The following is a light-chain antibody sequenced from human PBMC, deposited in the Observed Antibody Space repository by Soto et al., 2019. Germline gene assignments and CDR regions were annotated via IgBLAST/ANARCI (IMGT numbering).Light chain of an antibody. Sequence: ETVLTQSPGTLSLSPGERATLSCRASQTIRSNYLAWYRQTPGQAPRLLIYGASNRATGIADRFSGSGSGTDFTLIISRLEPEXXAXXXXXXXXSSPWTFGQGTKVEIK. V-gene: IGKV3-20*01. CDR3: XXXXSSPWT. CDR1: QTIRSNY. CDR2: GAS. J-gene: IGKJ1*01.